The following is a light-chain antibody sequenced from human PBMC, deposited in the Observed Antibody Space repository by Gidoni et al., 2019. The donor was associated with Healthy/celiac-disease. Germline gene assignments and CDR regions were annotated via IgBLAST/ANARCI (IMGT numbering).Light chain of an antibody. J-gene: IGKJ2*01. V-gene: IGKV1-5*03. CDR2: KAS. Sequence: ENQMTQSPSTLSASVGDRVTITCRASQSISSWLAWYQQKPGKAPKLLIYKASSLESGVPSRFSGSGSGTEFTLTISSLQPDDFATYYCQQYNSYPYTFGQGTKLEIK. CDR3: QQYNSYPYT. CDR1: QSISSW.